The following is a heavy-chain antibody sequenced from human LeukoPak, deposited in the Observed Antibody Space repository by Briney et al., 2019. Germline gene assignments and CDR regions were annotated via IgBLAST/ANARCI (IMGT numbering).Heavy chain of an antibody. J-gene: IGHJ4*02. CDR2: ISGNGDST. V-gene: IGHV3-23*01. D-gene: IGHD3-10*01. CDR3: ARGQYYYGSASPDY. CDR1: GFTFSNYW. Sequence: GGSLRLSCEASGFTFSNYWMSWVRQAPGKGLEWVSTISGNGDSTYSADSVKGRFTISRDYSKNTLFLQMNSLRAEDTAVYYCARGQYYYGSASPDYWGQGTLVTVSS.